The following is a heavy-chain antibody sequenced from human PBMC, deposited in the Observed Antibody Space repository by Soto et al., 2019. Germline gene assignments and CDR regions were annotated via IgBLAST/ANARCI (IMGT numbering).Heavy chain of an antibody. J-gene: IGHJ4*02. CDR1: GGSISSYY. CDR3: ARSLSPGDSSNFDY. V-gene: IGHV4-59*08. CDR2: IYYSGST. D-gene: IGHD4-17*01. Sequence: QVQLQESGPGLVKPSETLSLTCTVSGGSISSYYWSWIRQPPGKGLEWIGYIYYSGSTNYNPSLKSRVTISVDTSKNQCSLKLSSVTAADTAVYYCARSLSPGDSSNFDYWGQGTLVTVSS.